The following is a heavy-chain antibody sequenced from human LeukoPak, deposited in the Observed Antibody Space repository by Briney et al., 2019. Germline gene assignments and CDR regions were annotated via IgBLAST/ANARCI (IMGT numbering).Heavy chain of an antibody. CDR1: GGPFSGFF. V-gene: IGHV4-34*01. CDR3: ARLDIVVAVPEP. Sequence: SGTLSLTCAVSGGPFSGFFWSWIRQPPGQGLEWIGEVSQRGGTKYNPSLKSRATISIDTSKKEFSLKLTSVTAADTAVYYCARLDIVVAVPEPWGQGTLVTVSS. J-gene: IGHJ5*02. D-gene: IGHD2-15*01. CDR2: VSQRGGT.